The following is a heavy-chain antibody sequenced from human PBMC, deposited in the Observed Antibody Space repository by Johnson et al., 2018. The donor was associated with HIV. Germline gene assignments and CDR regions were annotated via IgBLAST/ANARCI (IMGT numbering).Heavy chain of an antibody. D-gene: IGHD6-19*01. J-gene: IGHJ3*02. V-gene: IGHV3-66*01. CDR2: IYSGGST. CDR3: ARELVLYSSGWYAPDAFDI. CDR1: GFTFDDYG. Sequence: VQLVESGGGVIRPGGSLRLSCAASGFTFDDYGMSWVRQVPGKGLEWVSVIYSGGSTYYADSVKGRFTISRDNSKNTLYLQMSSLRAEDTAVYYCARELVLYSSGWYAPDAFDIWCQGTMVTVSS.